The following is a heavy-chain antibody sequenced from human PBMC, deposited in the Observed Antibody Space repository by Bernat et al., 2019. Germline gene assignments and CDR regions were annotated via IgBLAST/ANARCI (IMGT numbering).Heavy chain of an antibody. D-gene: IGHD3-10*01. CDR3: ARKYYYDSRPLY. CDR2: IYHSGST. CDR1: GDSISSTNW. Sequence: HVQLQESGPGLVKPSGTLSLTCAVSGDSISSTNWWTWVRQPPGKGLAWIGEIYHSGSTNYNPSLKSRVTISVDKSKNQFSLNLSSVTAADTAVYYCARKYYYDSRPLYWGQGTLVTVSS. J-gene: IGHJ4*02. V-gene: IGHV4-4*02.